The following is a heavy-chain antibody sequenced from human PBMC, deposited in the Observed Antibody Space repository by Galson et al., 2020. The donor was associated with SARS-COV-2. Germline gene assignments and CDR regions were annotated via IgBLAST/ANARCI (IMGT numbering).Heavy chain of an antibody. D-gene: IGHD1-26*01. Sequence: SGPTLVKPTQTLTLTCTFSGFSLSTTGVGVGWIRRSPGKALEWLALIYWDDDKRYSPSLKNRLTITKDTSKNQVVLTMTNMGHVDTSTYFCARRLGRNWFDPWGQGTLVIVSS. V-gene: IGHV2-5*02. CDR1: GFSLSTTGVG. CDR3: ARRLGRNWFDP. J-gene: IGHJ5*02. CDR2: IYWDDDK.